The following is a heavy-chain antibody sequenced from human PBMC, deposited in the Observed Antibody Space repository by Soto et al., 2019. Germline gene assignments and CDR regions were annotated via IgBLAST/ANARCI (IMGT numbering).Heavy chain of an antibody. J-gene: IGHJ4*02. CDR3: AKDLYSSSCYPPPPDC. D-gene: IGHD6-13*01. CDR2: ISYDGSKK. V-gene: IGHV3-30*18. CDR1: GFSFSSYG. Sequence: GGSRRLSCAASGFSFSSYGMHWCRQAPGKGLEWVAVISYDGSKKYYADSVKGRFTISRDNSKNTLYVQMNSLRAEDTAVYYCAKDLYSSSCYPPPPDCWGQGT.